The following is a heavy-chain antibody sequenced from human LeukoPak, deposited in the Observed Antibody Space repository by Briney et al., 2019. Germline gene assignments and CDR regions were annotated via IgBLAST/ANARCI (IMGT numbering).Heavy chain of an antibody. Sequence: SETLSLTCTVSGESISGFYWNWIRQPPGKGLEWLGYIYYSGSTNYNPSLKSRVTISVDTSKNQFSLKLSSVTAADTAVYYCARIAAAVPDWYFDLWGRGTLVTVSS. CDR1: GESISGFY. CDR3: ARIAAAVPDWYFDL. D-gene: IGHD6-13*01. J-gene: IGHJ2*01. CDR2: IYYSGST. V-gene: IGHV4-59*08.